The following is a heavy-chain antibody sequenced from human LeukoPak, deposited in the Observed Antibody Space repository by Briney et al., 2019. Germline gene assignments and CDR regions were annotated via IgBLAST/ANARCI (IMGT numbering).Heavy chain of an antibody. Sequence: QPGRSLRLSCAASGFTFSTFGMHWVRQAPGKGLEWVAVISFDGSNKYYADPVKGRFTISRDNSKNTLYLQMNSLRAEDTAVYYCARDPPTRQYTNSFSLDYWGQGTLVTVSS. D-gene: IGHD6-13*01. CDR2: ISFDGSNK. V-gene: IGHV3-30*03. CDR3: ARDPPTRQYTNSFSLDY. CDR1: GFTFSTFG. J-gene: IGHJ4*02.